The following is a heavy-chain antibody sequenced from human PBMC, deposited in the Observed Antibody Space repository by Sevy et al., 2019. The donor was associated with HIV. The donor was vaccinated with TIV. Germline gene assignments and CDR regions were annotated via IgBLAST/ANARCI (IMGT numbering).Heavy chain of an antibody. Sequence: GGSLRLSCAASGFTFSSYAMSWVRQAPGKGLEWVAAIRGSGGSTYYADSVKGRFTISRDNSKNTLYLQMNSLRAEDTGVYYCAKEECSTSCYRGGYGWFDAWGQRTLVTVSS. V-gene: IGHV3-23*01. CDR2: IRGSGGST. CDR1: GFTFSSYA. D-gene: IGHD2-2*01. J-gene: IGHJ5*02. CDR3: AKEECSTSCYRGGYGWFDA.